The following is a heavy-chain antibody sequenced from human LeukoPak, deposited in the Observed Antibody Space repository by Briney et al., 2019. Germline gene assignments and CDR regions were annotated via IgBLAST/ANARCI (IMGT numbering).Heavy chain of an antibody. J-gene: IGHJ4*02. D-gene: IGHD1-26*01. CDR2: ISSSGSTI. CDR3: ARDIGIVGATGTDY. CDR1: GFPFSRYW. V-gene: IGHV3-11*01. Sequence: GGSLRLSCAASGFPFSRYWMSWIRQAPGKGLEWVSYISSSGSTIYYADSVKGRFTISRDNAKNSLYLQMNSLRAEDTAVYYCARDIGIVGATGTDYWGQGTLVTVSS.